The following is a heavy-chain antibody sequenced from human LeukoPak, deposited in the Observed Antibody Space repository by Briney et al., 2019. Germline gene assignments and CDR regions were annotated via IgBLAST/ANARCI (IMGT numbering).Heavy chain of an antibody. J-gene: IGHJ4*02. CDR1: GFTFSSYA. CDR2: IGGSGGST. CDR3: AKASSGWSIYDY. V-gene: IGHV3-23*01. Sequence: GGSLRLSCAASGFTFSSYAMSWVRQAPGKGLEWVSAIGGSGGSTYYADSVKGRFTISRDNSKNTLYLQMNSLRAEDTAVYYCAKASSGWSIYDYWGQGTLVTVSS. D-gene: IGHD6-19*01.